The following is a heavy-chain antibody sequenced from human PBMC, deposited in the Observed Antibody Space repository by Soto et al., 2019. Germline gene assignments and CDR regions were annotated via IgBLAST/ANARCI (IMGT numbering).Heavy chain of an antibody. Sequence: SETLSLTCAVYGGSFSCYYWSWIRQPPGKGLEWIGEINHSGGTNYNPSLKSRVTISVDTSKNQFSLKLSSVTAADTAVYYCARSATYLNWFDPWGQGTLVTVSS. J-gene: IGHJ5*02. CDR1: GGSFSCYY. V-gene: IGHV4-34*01. CDR2: INHSGGT. D-gene: IGHD2-15*01. CDR3: ARSATYLNWFDP.